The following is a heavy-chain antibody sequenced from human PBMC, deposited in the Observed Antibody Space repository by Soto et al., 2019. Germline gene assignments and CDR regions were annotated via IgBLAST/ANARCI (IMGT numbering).Heavy chain of an antibody. CDR1: GYSFTSYW. V-gene: IGHV5-51*01. D-gene: IGHD2-2*01. Sequence: LGESLKISCKGSGYSFTSYWIGWVRQMPGKGLEWMGIIYPGDSDTRYSPSFQGQVTISADKSISTAYLQWSSLKASDTAMYYCAISIVVVPAARTYYYYYMDVWGKGTTVTVSS. CDR2: IYPGDSDT. J-gene: IGHJ6*03. CDR3: AISIVVVPAARTYYYYYMDV.